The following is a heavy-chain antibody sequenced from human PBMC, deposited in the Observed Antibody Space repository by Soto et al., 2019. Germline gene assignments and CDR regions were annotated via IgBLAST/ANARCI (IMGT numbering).Heavy chain of an antibody. V-gene: IGHV1-18*01. Sequence: QVQLVQSGAEVKKPGASVKVSCKASGYTFTSYGISWVRQAPGQGLEWMGWISAYNGNTNYAQKLQGRVTMTTDTXXSXAXRELRSLGADDTAGYYLAGGLGHLRGYSGYDRGFDPWGQGTLVTVSS. CDR3: AGGLGHLRGYSGYDRGFDP. CDR2: ISAYNGNT. CDR1: GYTFTSYG. D-gene: IGHD5-12*01. J-gene: IGHJ5*02.